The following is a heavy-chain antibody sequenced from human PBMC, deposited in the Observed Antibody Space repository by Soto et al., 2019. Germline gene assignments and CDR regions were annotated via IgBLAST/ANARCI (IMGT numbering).Heavy chain of an antibody. CDR3: ALILSVAGNSDY. D-gene: IGHD6-19*01. J-gene: IGHJ4*02. CDR1: GGTFSSYS. Sequence: ASVKVSGKASGGTFSSYSISWVRQAPGQGLEWMGGIIPIFGTANYAQKFQGRVTITADKSTSTAYMELSSLRSEDTAVYYCALILSVAGNSDYWGQGTLVTVSS. CDR2: IIPIFGTA. V-gene: IGHV1-69*06.